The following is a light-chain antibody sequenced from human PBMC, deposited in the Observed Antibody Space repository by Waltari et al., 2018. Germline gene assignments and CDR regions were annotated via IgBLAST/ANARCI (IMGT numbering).Light chain of an antibody. CDR3: QQYNNWPPTT. Sequence: EIVMTQSPATLSVSPGARATLSCRASQCVNSNLAWYQQKPGQAPRLLIYGASTRATGIPARFSGSGAGTEFTLTISSLQSEDFAVYYCQQYNNWPPTTFGGGTKVEIK. V-gene: IGKV3-15*01. CDR2: GAS. CDR1: QCVNSN. J-gene: IGKJ4*01.